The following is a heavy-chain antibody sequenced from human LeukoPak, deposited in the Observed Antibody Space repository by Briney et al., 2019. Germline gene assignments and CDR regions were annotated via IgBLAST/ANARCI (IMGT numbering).Heavy chain of an antibody. CDR2: IYYSGST. D-gene: IGHD6-13*01. J-gene: IGHJ4*02. V-gene: IGHV4-59*08. Sequence: PSETLSLTCAVYGGSFSGYYWSWIRQPPGKGLEWIGYIYYSGSTNYNPSLKSRVTISVDTSKNQFSLKLSSVTAADTAVYYCARSGSSWSLNYWGQGTLVTVSS. CDR3: ARSGSSWSLNY. CDR1: GGSFSGYY.